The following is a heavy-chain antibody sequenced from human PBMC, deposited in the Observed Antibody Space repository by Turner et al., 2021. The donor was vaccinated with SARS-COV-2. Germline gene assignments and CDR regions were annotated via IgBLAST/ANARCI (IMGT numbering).Heavy chain of an antibody. V-gene: IGHV3-23*01. Sequence: EVQLLESGGGLVQPGGSLRLSCAASGFTFSSYATSWLRQAPGKGLEWVSASSGSGGSTYYADSVKGRFTISRDDSKNTLYLQMNSLRAEDTAVYYCAKDIRTTPIAVAGRGAFDIWGQGTKVTVSS. D-gene: IGHD6-19*01. CDR3: AKDIRTTPIAVAGRGAFDI. J-gene: IGHJ3*02. CDR2: SSGSGGST. CDR1: GFTFSSYA.